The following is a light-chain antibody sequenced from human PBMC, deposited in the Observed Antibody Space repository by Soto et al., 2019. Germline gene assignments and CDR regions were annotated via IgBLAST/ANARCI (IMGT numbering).Light chain of an antibody. Sequence: EIVMTQSPATLSVSPGERSTLSCRASQNVGNNLVWYQQKPGQAPRLLIYEASTRAAGIPDRFSGSGSGTEFTLTISGLQSDDFAVYYRQQFNKWPPWKFGQGTKVDIK. CDR1: QNVGNN. CDR2: EAS. J-gene: IGKJ1*01. CDR3: QQFNKWPPWK. V-gene: IGKV3-15*01.